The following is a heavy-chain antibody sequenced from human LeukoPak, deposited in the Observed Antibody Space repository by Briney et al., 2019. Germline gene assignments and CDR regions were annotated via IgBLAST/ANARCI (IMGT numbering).Heavy chain of an antibody. CDR3: AKVRTPRSGWYAFDY. D-gene: IGHD6-19*01. CDR1: GFTFSSYS. Sequence: PGGSLRLSCAASGFTFSSYSMNWVRQAPGKGLEWVSYISSSGSTIYYADSVKGRFTISRDNAKNSLYLQMNSLRAEDTAVYYCAKVRTPRSGWYAFDYWGQGTLVTVSS. V-gene: IGHV3-48*04. J-gene: IGHJ4*02. CDR2: ISSSGSTI.